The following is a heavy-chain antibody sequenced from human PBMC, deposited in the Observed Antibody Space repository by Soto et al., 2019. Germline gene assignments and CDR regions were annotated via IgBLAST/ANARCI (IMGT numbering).Heavy chain of an antibody. D-gene: IGHD2-15*01. CDR1: GGSISSYY. J-gene: IGHJ4*02. V-gene: IGHV4-59*08. CDR2: IYSSGST. Sequence: SETLSLTCTVSGGSISSYYWSWIRQPPGEGLEWIGYIYSSGSTYYNPSLKSRVTISVDTSKNQFSLKLSSVTAADTAVYYCARHTPAISISDHWGQGTLVTVSS. CDR3: ARHTPAISISDH.